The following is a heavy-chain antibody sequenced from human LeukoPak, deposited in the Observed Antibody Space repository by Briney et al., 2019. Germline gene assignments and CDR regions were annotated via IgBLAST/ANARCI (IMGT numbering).Heavy chain of an antibody. V-gene: IGHV1-2*02. J-gene: IGHJ6*02. CDR1: GYTFTGYY. D-gene: IGHD3-16*01. CDR3: ARDWGYYYYGMDV. CDR2: INPNSGDT. Sequence: ASVKVSCKASGYTFTGYYLHWVRQAPGQGLEWMGWINPNSGDTNYAQKFRGRVTFTRDTSISTAYLEVASDDTAVYYCARDWGYYYYGMDVWGQGTTVTVSS.